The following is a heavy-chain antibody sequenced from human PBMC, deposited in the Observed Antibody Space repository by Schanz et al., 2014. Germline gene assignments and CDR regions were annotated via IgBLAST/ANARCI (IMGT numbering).Heavy chain of an antibody. CDR3: ARDGVDAAAGGNY. Sequence: QVHLVQSGAEVKKPGSSVKVSCKASGGTFSSDTFSWVRQAPGQGLEWMGKIIPVLNIATYAQRFQGRVSITADTSTNTAYMELSSLTSEDTAVHYCARDGVDAAAGGNYWGQGTLDTVSS. CDR1: GGTFSSDT. CDR2: IIPVLNIA. V-gene: IGHV1-69*08. J-gene: IGHJ4*02. D-gene: IGHD6-13*01.